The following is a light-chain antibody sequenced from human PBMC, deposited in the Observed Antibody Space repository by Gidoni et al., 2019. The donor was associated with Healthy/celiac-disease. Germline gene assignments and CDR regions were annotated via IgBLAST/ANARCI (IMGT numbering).Light chain of an antibody. CDR3: QSYDSSLSGV. V-gene: IGLV1-40*01. J-gene: IGLJ1*01. Sequence: QSVLTQPPSVSGAPGQRVTISCTGSSSNIGAGYDVHWYQQLPGTAPKLLIYGNSNRASGVPDRCSGSKSGTSASLAITGLQTEDEADYYCQSYDSSLSGVFGTGTKVTVL. CDR1: SSNIGAGYD. CDR2: GNS.